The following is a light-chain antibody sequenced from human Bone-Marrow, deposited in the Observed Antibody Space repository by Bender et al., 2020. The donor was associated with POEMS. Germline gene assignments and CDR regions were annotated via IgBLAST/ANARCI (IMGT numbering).Light chain of an antibody. CDR3: AVWDDSLNGWV. CDR1: ASNIGTNY. V-gene: IGLV1-47*01. CDR2: RND. Sequence: QSVLTQPPSASGTPGQRVTISCSGTASNIGTNYVYWYRHLPGTAPTLLIYRNDQRPSGVPDRISASKSGSSASLAISGLQSEDEADYYCAVWDDSLNGWVFGGGTKLTVL. J-gene: IGLJ3*02.